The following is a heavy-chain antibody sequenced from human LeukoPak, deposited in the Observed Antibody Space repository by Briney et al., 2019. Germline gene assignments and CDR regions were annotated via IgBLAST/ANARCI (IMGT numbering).Heavy chain of an antibody. D-gene: IGHD3-16*01. CDR1: GFPVSSNY. CDR3: ARGGAFDI. J-gene: IGHJ3*02. Sequence: PGGSLRLSCAASGFPVSSNYMRWVRQAPGKGLKWGSVIYSGGSIYYADSVKGRFTITRDNSKNTLYLQMNSLRPEDTAVYYCARGGAFDIWGQGTVVIVSP. V-gene: IGHV3-53*01. CDR2: IYSGGSI.